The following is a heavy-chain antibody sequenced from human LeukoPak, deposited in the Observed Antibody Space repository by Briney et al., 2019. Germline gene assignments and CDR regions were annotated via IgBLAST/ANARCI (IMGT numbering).Heavy chain of an antibody. D-gene: IGHD3-3*01. CDR2: ISAYNGNT. V-gene: IGHV1-18*01. CDR3: ARAYYDFWSGYSTTYYYYYMDV. J-gene: IGHJ6*03. Sequence: ASVKVSCKASGYTFTSYGISWVRQAPGQGLEGMGWISAYNGNTNYAQKLQGRVTMTTDTSTSTAYMELRSLRSDDTAVYYCARAYYDFWSGYSTTYYYYYMDVWGKGTTVTVSS. CDR1: GYTFTSYG.